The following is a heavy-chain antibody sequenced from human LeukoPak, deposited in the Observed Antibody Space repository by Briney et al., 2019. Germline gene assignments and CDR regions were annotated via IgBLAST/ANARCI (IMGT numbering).Heavy chain of an antibody. CDR2: MYLDGRT. J-gene: IGHJ4*02. V-gene: IGHV4-4*02. CDR3: AGLEGRYSTDWFYFFDY. D-gene: IGHD6-19*01. Sequence: SETLSLTCAVSGGSISSLNLWSWLRQPPGKGLEWVGEMYLDGRTNFHPSVRGRVTIFIDKPKNQLSLQLTSVTAADTAVYYCAGLEGRYSTDWFYFFDYWGQGAPVTVSS. CDR1: GGSISSLNL.